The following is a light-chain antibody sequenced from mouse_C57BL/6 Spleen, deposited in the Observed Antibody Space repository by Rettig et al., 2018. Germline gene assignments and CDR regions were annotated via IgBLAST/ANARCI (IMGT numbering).Light chain of an antibody. J-gene: IGKJ5*01. CDR2: LAS. Sequence: DIVMTQSQKFMSTSVGDRVSITCKASQNVCTAVAWYQQKPGQSPKALIYLASNRHTGVPDRFTGSGSGTDFTLTISNVQSEDLADYFCLQHWNYPLTFGAGTKLE. CDR3: LQHWNYPLT. V-gene: IGKV6-14*01. CDR1: QNVCTA.